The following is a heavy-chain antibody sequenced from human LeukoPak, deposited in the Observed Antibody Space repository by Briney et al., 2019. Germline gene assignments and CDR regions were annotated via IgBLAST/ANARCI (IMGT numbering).Heavy chain of an antibody. Sequence: SETLSLTCTVSGDSVSSGVYYWSWVRRPPGKGLEYIGYIYYSVSTNYNPSLKGRVTISVDTSKNQFSLKLSSVTAADTAVYYCARGRELLNYWGQGTLVTVSS. D-gene: IGHD1-26*01. CDR3: ARGRELLNY. V-gene: IGHV4-61*08. J-gene: IGHJ4*02. CDR2: IYYSVST. CDR1: GDSVSSGVYY.